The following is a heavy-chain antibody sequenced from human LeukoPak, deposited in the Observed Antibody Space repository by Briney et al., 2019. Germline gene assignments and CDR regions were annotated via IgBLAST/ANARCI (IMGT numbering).Heavy chain of an antibody. CDR1: GFTVSSNY. V-gene: IGHV3-53*01. Sequence: GGSLRLSCAASGFTVSSNYMSWVRLAPGKGLEWVSVIYSGGSTYYADSVKGRFTISRDNSKNTLYLQMNSLRAEDTAVYYCARIVATIDYFDYWGQGTLVTVSS. J-gene: IGHJ4*02. CDR2: IYSGGST. CDR3: ARIVATIDYFDY. D-gene: IGHD5-12*01.